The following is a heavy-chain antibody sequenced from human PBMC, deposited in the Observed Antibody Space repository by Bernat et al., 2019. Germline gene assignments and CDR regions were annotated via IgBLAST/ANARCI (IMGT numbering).Heavy chain of an antibody. Sequence: EVQLVESGGGLVQPGGSLRLSCAASGFTFSSYWMSWVRQAPGKGLEWVANIKQDGSEKYYVDSVKGRFTISRDNAKNSLYLQMNSLRAEDTAVYYCGRVRGGSYYSYWGQGTLVTVSS. CDR2: IKQDGSEK. CDR3: GRVRGGSYYSY. V-gene: IGHV3-7*03. CDR1: GFTFSSYW. D-gene: IGHD1-26*01. J-gene: IGHJ4*02.